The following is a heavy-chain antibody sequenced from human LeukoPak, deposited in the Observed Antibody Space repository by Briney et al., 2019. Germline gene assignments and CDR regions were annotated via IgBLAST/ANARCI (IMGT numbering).Heavy chain of an antibody. V-gene: IGHV4-59*01. Sequence: SETLSLTCTASGGSFSSYYWTWIRQPPGKGLEWIGYIYHTGSTNYNPSLKSRVTISVDTSKNQFSLKLTSVTAADTAVYFCARVAGYTYSYYYFDYWGQGTLVTVSS. CDR2: IYHTGST. CDR1: GGSFSSYY. D-gene: IGHD5-18*01. J-gene: IGHJ4*02. CDR3: ARVAGYTYSYYYFDY.